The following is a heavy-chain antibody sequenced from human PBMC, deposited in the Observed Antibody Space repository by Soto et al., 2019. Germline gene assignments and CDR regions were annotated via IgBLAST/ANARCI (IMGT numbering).Heavy chain of an antibody. CDR1: GVTFSSHG. J-gene: IGHJ4*02. CDR2: IKEDGTEI. CDR3: VRSSGWTGDY. Sequence: GGLLRLSYVAAGVTFSSHGMSWVRQVPGKGLEWVANIKEDGTEINYVDSVKGRFAISRDNAKNSLYLQMNSLRVDDTAVYHCVRSSGWTGDYWGQGILVTVSS. V-gene: IGHV3-7*04. D-gene: IGHD2-15*01.